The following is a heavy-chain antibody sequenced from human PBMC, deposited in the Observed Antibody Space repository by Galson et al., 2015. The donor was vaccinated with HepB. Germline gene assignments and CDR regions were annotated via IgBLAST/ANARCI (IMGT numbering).Heavy chain of an antibody. CDR1: GFTFSSYA. V-gene: IGHV3-30-3*01. Sequence: SLRLSCAGSGFTFSSYAMHWVRQAPGKGLEWVAVISDDGSNKYYADSVKGRFTISRDNSKNTLYLQMNSLRAEDTAVYYCATGGIAVAGPFDYWGQGTLVPVSS. J-gene: IGHJ4*02. CDR3: ATGGIAVAGPFDY. D-gene: IGHD6-19*01. CDR2: ISDDGSNK.